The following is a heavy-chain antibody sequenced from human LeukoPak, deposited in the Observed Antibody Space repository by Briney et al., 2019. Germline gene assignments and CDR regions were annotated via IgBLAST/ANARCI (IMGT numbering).Heavy chain of an antibody. CDR1: GGSISSGGYY. CDR2: TYYSGST. Sequence: SQTLSLTCTVSGGSISSGGYYWSWIRQHPGKGLEWIGYTYYSGSTYYNPSLKSRVTISVDTSKNQFSLKLSSVTAADTAVYYCARGSRSGGFDPWGQGTLVTVSS. J-gene: IGHJ5*02. CDR3: ARGSRSGGFDP. V-gene: IGHV4-31*03. D-gene: IGHD3-10*01.